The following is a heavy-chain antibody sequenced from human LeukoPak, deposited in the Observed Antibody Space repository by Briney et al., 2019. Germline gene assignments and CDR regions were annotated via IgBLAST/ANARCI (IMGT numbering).Heavy chain of an antibody. Sequence: SETLSHTCTVSGGSISSYYWSWIRQPPGKGLEWIGYIYYSGSTNYNPSLKSRVTISVDTSKNQFSLKLSSVTAADTAVYYCARQGLDYYYYGMDVWGQGTTVTVSS. J-gene: IGHJ6*02. D-gene: IGHD6-6*01. CDR2: IYYSGST. CDR3: ARQGLDYYYYGMDV. CDR1: GGSISSYY. V-gene: IGHV4-59*08.